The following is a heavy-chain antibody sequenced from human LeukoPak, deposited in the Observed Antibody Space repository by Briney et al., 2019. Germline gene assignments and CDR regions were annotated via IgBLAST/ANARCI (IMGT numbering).Heavy chain of an antibody. Sequence: GASVKLSCKASGYTFTSYGISWVRQAPGQGLEWMGWISAYNGNTNYAQKLQGRVTMTTDTSTSTAYMELRSLRSDDTAVYYCARDPRYSSSWRFDYWGQGTLVTVSS. V-gene: IGHV1-18*01. CDR1: GYTFTSYG. CDR3: ARDPRYSSSWRFDY. D-gene: IGHD6-13*01. CDR2: ISAYNGNT. J-gene: IGHJ4*02.